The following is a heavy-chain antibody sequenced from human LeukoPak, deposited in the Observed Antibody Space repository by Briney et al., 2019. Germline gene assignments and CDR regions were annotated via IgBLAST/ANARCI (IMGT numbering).Heavy chain of an antibody. D-gene: IGHD1-26*01. J-gene: IGHJ4*02. V-gene: IGHV3-30*02. CDR1: GFTFSDYY. CDR3: ARVSGSPALGH. Sequence: PGGSLRLFCAASGFTFSDYYMGWIRQAPGKGLEWMAFIRYDGSNKYYADSVKGRFTISRDNAKNSLYLQMNSLRAEDTAVYYCARVSGSPALGHWGQGTLVTVSS. CDR2: IRYDGSNK.